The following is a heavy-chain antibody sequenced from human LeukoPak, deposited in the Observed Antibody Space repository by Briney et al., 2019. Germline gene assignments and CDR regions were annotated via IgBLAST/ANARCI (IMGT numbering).Heavy chain of an antibody. J-gene: IGHJ4*02. V-gene: IGHV4-39*01. D-gene: IGHD6-13*01. Sequence: PSETLSLTCTVSGGSISSSSYYWGWIRQPPGKGLEWIGSIYYSGSTYYNPSLKSRVTISVDTPKNQFSLKLSSVTAADTAVYYCARHTEQQLPYFDYWGQGTLVTVSS. CDR2: IYYSGST. CDR3: ARHTEQQLPYFDY. CDR1: GGSISSSSYY.